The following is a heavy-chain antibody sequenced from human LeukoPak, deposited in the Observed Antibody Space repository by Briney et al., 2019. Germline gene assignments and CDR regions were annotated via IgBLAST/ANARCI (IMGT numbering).Heavy chain of an antibody. CDR1: GGTFSSYA. CDR2: IIPIIGTA. Sequence: ASVKVSCKASGGTFSSYAISWVRQAPGQGLEWMGGIIPIIGTANYAQKFQGRVTITADESTSTAYMELSSLRSEDTAVYYCARGSYYGSGSYLYYGMDVWGKGTTVTVSS. CDR3: ARGSYYGSGSYLYYGMDV. V-gene: IGHV1-69*13. J-gene: IGHJ6*04. D-gene: IGHD3-10*01.